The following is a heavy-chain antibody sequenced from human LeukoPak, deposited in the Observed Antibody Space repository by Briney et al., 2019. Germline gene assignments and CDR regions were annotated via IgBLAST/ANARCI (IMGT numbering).Heavy chain of an antibody. J-gene: IGHJ4*02. CDR2: IYYSGST. V-gene: IGHV4-39*01. CDR3: ARRNTYGSGSYYNI. CDR1: GGSISSSSYY. Sequence: SETLPLTCTVSGGSISSSSYYWGWIRQPPGKGLEWIGSIYYSGSTYYNPSLKSRVTISVDTSKNQFSLKLSSVTAADTAVYYCARRNTYGSGSYYNIWGQGTLVTVSS. D-gene: IGHD3-10*01.